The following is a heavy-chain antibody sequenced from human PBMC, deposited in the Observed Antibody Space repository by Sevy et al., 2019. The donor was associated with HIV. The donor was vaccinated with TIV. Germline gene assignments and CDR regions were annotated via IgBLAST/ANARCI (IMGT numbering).Heavy chain of an antibody. CDR1: GFTFSDAA. CDR3: SIYYDIRAFDS. Sequence: GGSLRLSCAGSGFTFSDAAIHWVRQASGKGLEWLGGIRGKANNYGTAYAASVEDRFSISRNDLKDTAYLQMNSLGTDDAAMYYCSIYYDIRAFDSWGQGTQVTVSS. V-gene: IGHV3-73*01. CDR2: IRGKANNYGT. D-gene: IGHD3-22*01. J-gene: IGHJ4*02.